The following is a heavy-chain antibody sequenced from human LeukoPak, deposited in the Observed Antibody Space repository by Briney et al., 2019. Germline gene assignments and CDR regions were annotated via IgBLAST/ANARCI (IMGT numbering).Heavy chain of an antibody. D-gene: IGHD6-13*01. CDR2: ISHDGSDK. CDR1: GFTFSSFG. Sequence: GGSLRLSCAASGFTFSSFGMHWVRQAPGKGPEWVAVISHDGSDKHYADPVKGRFTISRDNSKNTLYLQMNSLRAEDTAVYYCAKDRSSSWTFDYWGQGTPVTVSS. V-gene: IGHV3-30*18. J-gene: IGHJ4*02. CDR3: AKDRSSSWTFDY.